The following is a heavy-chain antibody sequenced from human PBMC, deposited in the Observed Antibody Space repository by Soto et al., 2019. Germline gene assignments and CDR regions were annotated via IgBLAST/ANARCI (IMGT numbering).Heavy chain of an antibody. CDR3: ARSQEVVVGRAAPIDY. Sequence: ASVKVSCKTSGYTFSNYYINWVRQAPGQGLQWMGRINPSGGSTSYAQKFQGRVTMTRVTSTSTVYMDLSSLRSEDTAVYFCARSQEVVVGRAAPIDYWGQGTLVTVSS. CDR1: GYTFSNYY. D-gene: IGHD2-15*01. V-gene: IGHV1-46*01. CDR2: INPSGGST. J-gene: IGHJ4*02.